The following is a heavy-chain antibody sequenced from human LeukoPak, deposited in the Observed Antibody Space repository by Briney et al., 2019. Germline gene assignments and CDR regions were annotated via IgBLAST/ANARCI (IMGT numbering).Heavy chain of an antibody. CDR3: ARHYGYYYYYMDV. CDR2: INTDGSST. Sequence: GGSLRLSCAASGFTFSNAWMSWVRQAPGKGLVWVSRINTDGSSTSYADSVKGRLTISRDNAKNTLYLQMNSLRVEDTAVYYCARHYGYYYYYMDVWGKGTTVTVSS. J-gene: IGHJ6*03. CDR1: GFTFSNAW. D-gene: IGHD3-16*01. V-gene: IGHV3-74*01.